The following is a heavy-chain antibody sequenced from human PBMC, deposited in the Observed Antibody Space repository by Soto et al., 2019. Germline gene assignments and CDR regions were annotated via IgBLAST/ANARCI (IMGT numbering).Heavy chain of an antibody. V-gene: IGHV4-39*01. CDR3: ARHLLEWLYPSYYFDY. CDR1: GGSISSSSYY. J-gene: IGHJ4*02. D-gene: IGHD3-3*01. Sequence: SETLSLTCTVSGGSISSSSYYWGWIRQPPGKGLEWIGSIYYSGSTYYNPSLKSRVTISVDTSKNQFSLKLSSVTAADTAVYYCARHLLEWLYPSYYFDYWGQGTLVTVSS. CDR2: IYYSGST.